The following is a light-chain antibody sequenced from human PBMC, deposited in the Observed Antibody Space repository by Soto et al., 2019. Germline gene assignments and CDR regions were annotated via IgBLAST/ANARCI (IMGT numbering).Light chain of an antibody. CDR2: DVS. CDR1: SSDVGGYNY. J-gene: IGLJ1*01. Sequence: QSVLTQPASVSGSPGQSITISFTGTSSDVGGYNYVSWYQQHPGKAPKLMIYDVSHRPSGVSDRFSASKSGNTASLAISGLLAEDEDDYFCSSFTSSTTLGVFGTGTKLTVL. CDR3: SSFTSSTTLGV. V-gene: IGLV2-14*01.